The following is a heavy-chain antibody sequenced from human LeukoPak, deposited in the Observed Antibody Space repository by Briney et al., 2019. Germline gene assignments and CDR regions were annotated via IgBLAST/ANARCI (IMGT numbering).Heavy chain of an antibody. J-gene: IGHJ6*03. CDR2: INHSGST. V-gene: IGHV4-34*01. CDR1: GGSFSGYY. D-gene: IGHD3-10*01. Sequence: SETLSLTCAVYGGSFSGYYWSWIRQPPGKGLEWIGEINHSGSTNYNPSLKSRVTISVDTSKNQFSLKLSSVTAADTAVYYCARRAYYGSGSYWQYYYYYMDVWGKGTTVTISS. CDR3: ARRAYYGSGSYWQYYYYYMDV.